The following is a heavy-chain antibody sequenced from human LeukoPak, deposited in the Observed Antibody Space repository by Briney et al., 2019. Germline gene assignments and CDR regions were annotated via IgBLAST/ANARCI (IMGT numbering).Heavy chain of an antibody. V-gene: IGHV3-33*01. J-gene: IGHJ4*02. CDR3: ARRDGTEQTFDY. CDR1: GFVFSGYG. Sequence: PGRSLRLSCAASGFVFSGYGMHWVRQAPGKGLEWVAVIWYDGSKKYYADSVKGRFTISRDNSKNTLYLHMNSLRAEDTAVYYCARRDGTEQTFDYWGQGTLVTVSS. CDR2: IWYDGSKK. D-gene: IGHD1-1*01.